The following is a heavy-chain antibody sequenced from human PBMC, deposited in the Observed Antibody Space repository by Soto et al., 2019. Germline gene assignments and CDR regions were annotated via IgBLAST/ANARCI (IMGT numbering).Heavy chain of an antibody. CDR2: IYYSGST. CDR3: ARRYGPGFDD. V-gene: IGHV4-59*08. Sequence: SETLSLTCTVSGGSISSYYWSWIRQPPGKGLEWIGYIYYSGSTNYNPSLKSRVTISVDTSKNQFSLKLSSVTAADTAVYYCARRYGPGFDDWAQGTLVTVSS. D-gene: IGHD4-17*01. CDR1: GGSISSYY. J-gene: IGHJ4*02.